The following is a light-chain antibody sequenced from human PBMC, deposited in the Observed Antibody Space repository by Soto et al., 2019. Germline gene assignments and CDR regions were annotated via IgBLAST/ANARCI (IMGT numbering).Light chain of an antibody. CDR1: RMVSTN. CDR2: GAS. Sequence: EVVMTQSPATLSVSPGERATLSGGPGRMVSTNLAGYQQKPGQAPRLLISGASSRAAGISARFSGSGSGTEFTLTISSLQSEDSAVYYCQQYNDWPPWTFGQGTKVEI. J-gene: IGKJ1*01. CDR3: QQYNDWPPWT. V-gene: IGKV3-15*01.